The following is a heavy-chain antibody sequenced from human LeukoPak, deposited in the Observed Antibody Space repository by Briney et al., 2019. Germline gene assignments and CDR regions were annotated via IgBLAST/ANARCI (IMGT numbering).Heavy chain of an antibody. CDR1: GGTFSSYA. V-gene: IGHV1-69*04. J-gene: IGHJ4*02. CDR2: IIPILGIA. Sequence: GSSVKVSCKASGGTFSSYAISWVRQAPGQGLEWMGRIIPILGIANYAQKFQGRVTITADKSTSTAYMELSSLRSEDTAVYYCASPVDTAMVRGPFDYWGQGTLVTVSS. D-gene: IGHD5-18*01. CDR3: ASPVDTAMVRGPFDY.